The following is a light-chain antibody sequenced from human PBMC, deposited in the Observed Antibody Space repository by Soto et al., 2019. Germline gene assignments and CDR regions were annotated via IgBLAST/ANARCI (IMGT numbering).Light chain of an antibody. CDR2: GAS. V-gene: IGKV3-15*01. Sequence: EIVMTQSPATLSVSPGERVTLSCRASQSVGTYLAWYQHKPGQPPRLLIYGASTRATGIPARFSGSGSGTDFTLTISSLQSEDFAVYFCQQCSDWPLFPFGQGTRLEIK. CDR3: QQCSDWPLFP. J-gene: IGKJ5*01. CDR1: QSVGTY.